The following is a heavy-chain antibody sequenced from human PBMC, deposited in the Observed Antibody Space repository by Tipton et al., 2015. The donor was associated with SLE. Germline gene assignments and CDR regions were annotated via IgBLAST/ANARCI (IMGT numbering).Heavy chain of an antibody. V-gene: IGHV4-31*03. CDR2: NYGGST. D-gene: IGHD2-15*01. CDR1: GASISSGGNY. CDR3: ARVLGGSNWFDP. J-gene: IGHJ5*02. Sequence: TLSLTCTVSGASISSGGNYWSWIRQHPETGLEWIGSNYGGSTYYSPSLKSRVTISVDTSKKQFSLNLSSVTAADTAVYYCARVLGGSNWFDPWGQRTLVTVSS.